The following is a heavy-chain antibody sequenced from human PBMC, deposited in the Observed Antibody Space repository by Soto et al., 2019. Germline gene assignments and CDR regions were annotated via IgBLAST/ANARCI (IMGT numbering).Heavy chain of an antibody. CDR2: IYWDDDK. J-gene: IGHJ4*02. Sequence: QITLKESGPTLVKPTQTLTLTCTFSGFSLTGSGVGVGWIRQPPGKALEWLALIYWDDDKRYSPSLKSRLTNTKDPSKNQVALTVTNMDPVDTATYYCARFLWSDTSLYYFDYWGQGTLVTVSS. CDR3: ARFLWSDTSLYYFDY. CDR1: GFSLTGSGVG. V-gene: IGHV2-5*02. D-gene: IGHD3-3*01.